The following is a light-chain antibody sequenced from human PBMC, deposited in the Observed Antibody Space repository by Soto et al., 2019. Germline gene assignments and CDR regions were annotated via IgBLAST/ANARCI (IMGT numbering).Light chain of an antibody. CDR2: EDN. Sequence: NFMLTQPHSVSESPGKTVIISCTRSSGSIASNYVQWYQQRPGSSPTTVIYEDNQRPSGVPDRFSGSIDSSSNSASLTISGLETEDEADYFCQSYDATNQVFGGGTTFTVL. J-gene: IGLJ3*02. V-gene: IGLV6-57*01. CDR1: SGSIASNY. CDR3: QSYDATNQV.